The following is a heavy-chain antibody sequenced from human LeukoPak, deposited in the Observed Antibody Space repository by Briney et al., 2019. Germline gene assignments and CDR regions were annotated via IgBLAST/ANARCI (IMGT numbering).Heavy chain of an antibody. CDR2: ISGSGGNT. D-gene: IGHD3/OR15-3a*01. CDR3: AKGTGINHYHWIDP. CDR1: KVTFSDYA. J-gene: IGHJ5*02. Sequence: GGSLRLSCAASKVTFSDYAMNWVRKAPGKGLEWVSGISGSGGNTYYADSVKGRFTISRDNSKNTLYLQMNSLRAEDTALYYCAKGTGINHYHWIDPWGQGTQVTVSS. V-gene: IGHV3-23*01.